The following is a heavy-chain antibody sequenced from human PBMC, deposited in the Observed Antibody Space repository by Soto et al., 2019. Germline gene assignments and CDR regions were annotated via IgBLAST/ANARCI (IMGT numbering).Heavy chain of an antibody. CDR2: ISYDGSNK. CDR3: ARYSGKYQGPIDY. D-gene: IGHD1-26*01. Sequence: QVQLVESGGGVVQPGRSLRLSCAASGFTFSHYGIHWVRQAPGKGLEWLAVISYDGSNKHYADSVKGRFTVSRDNSKNTLYLQMISLRAEDTAVYFCARYSGKYQGPIDYWGQGTLVNFSS. CDR1: GFTFSHYG. J-gene: IGHJ4*02. V-gene: IGHV3-30*03.